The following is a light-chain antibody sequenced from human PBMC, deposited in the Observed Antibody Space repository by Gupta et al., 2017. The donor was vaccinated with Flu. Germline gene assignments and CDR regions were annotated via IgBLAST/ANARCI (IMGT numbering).Light chain of an antibody. CDR2: DAS. CDR3: QQSYSIPYS. J-gene: IGKJ2*03. V-gene: IGKV1-39*01. CDR1: QSISSY. Sequence: DIQMTQSPSHLSASVGDRCTLTCRASQSISSYLDWYQQKPGKAPKLPIYDASSLQSGVPSSFRGSGSGTDFTLTISSLPPEDFANYYCQQSYSIPYSFGQGTKLEIK.